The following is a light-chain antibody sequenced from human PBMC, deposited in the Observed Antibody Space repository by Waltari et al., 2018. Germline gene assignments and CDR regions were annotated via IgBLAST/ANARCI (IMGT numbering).Light chain of an antibody. Sequence: QSALTQPASVSGSPGQSITISCSGPDSDVGAYDFVSWYQQHPGKAPPLLIYEVSNRPSGISNRFSASKSGNTASLTISGLQAEDEADYYCSSYTTSSAPGVFGTGTRVTVL. J-gene: IGLJ1*01. CDR1: DSDVGAYDF. V-gene: IGLV2-14*01. CDR3: SSYTTSSAPGV. CDR2: EVS.